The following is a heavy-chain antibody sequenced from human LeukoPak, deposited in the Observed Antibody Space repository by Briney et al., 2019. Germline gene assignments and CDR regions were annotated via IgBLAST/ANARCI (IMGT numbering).Heavy chain of an antibody. CDR3: ARVAQRDHRLDY. CDR1: GGSISSSSYY. Sequence: PSETLSLTCTVSGGSISSSSYYWGWIRQPPGKGLEWIGEIYHSGSTNYNPSLKSRVTISVDKSKNQFSLKLSSVTAADTAVYYCARVAQRDHRLDYWGQGTLVTASS. J-gene: IGHJ4*02. D-gene: IGHD1-14*01. CDR2: IYHSGST. V-gene: IGHV4-39*07.